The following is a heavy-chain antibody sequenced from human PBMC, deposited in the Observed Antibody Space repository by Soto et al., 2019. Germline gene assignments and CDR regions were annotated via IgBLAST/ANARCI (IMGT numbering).Heavy chain of an antibody. Sequence: SETLSLTCTVSGGSISSGDYYWSWIRQPPGKGLEWIGYIYYSGSTYYNPSLKSRVTISVDTSKNQFSLKLSSVTAADTAVYYCARSSRDYNWFDPWGQGTLVTVSS. D-gene: IGHD2-2*01. CDR3: ARSSRDYNWFDP. CDR1: GGSISSGDYY. CDR2: IYYSGST. V-gene: IGHV4-30-4*01. J-gene: IGHJ5*02.